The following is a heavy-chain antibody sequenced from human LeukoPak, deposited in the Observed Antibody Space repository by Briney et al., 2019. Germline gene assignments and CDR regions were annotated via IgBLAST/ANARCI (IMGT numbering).Heavy chain of an antibody. D-gene: IGHD6-19*01. Sequence: SETLSLTCTVSGGSISGYYWSWFRQPPGKGLEWVAYIHYTGSTNYNPSLKSRVTISLDTSENQFSLKLTSVTAADTAVYYCARHTPVTGQPLGYWGQGTRVTVSS. V-gene: IGHV4-59*08. CDR3: ARHTPVTGQPLGY. CDR1: GGSISGYY. J-gene: IGHJ4*02. CDR2: IHYTGST.